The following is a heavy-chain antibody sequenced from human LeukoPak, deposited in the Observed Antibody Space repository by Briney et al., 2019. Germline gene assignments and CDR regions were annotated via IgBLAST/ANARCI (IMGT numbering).Heavy chain of an antibody. CDR2: IYYSGST. V-gene: IGHV4-59*12. D-gene: IGHD5-24*01. J-gene: IGHJ5*02. CDR3: ASFRPRSQMATIRDWFDP. CDR1: GGSMSPYH. Sequence: SETLSLTCTVSGGSMSPYHWGWIRQPPGKGLEWTGYIYYSGSTNCNPSLKSRVTISVDTSKNQFSLKLSSVTAADTAVYYCASFRPRSQMATIRDWFDPWGQGTLVTVSS.